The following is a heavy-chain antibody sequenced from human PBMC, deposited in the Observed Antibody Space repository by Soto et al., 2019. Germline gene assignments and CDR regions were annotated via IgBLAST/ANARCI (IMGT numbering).Heavy chain of an antibody. CDR2: ISGSGDIT. J-gene: IGHJ4*02. Sequence: PGGSLRLSCAASGFTFSNYAMSWVRQAPGRGLEWVSSISGSGDITYYADPVKGRFTISRDNSKNTLYVQMNSLRAEDTAVYYCAKVKTWTYLDYWGQGTLVTVSS. V-gene: IGHV3-23*01. CDR1: GFTFSNYA. CDR3: AKVKTWTYLDY.